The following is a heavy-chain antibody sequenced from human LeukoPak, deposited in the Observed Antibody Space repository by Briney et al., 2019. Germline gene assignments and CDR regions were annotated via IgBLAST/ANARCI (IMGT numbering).Heavy chain of an antibody. CDR1: GFTFSSYG. J-gene: IGHJ4*02. CDR2: ISSSDATT. CDR3: AKARYSSLDYFDY. Sequence: GGSLRLSCAASGFTFSSYGMSWVRQAPGKGLEWVSSISSSDATTYLADSVKGRFTISRDNSKNTLYLQMSSLRAEDTAVYFCAKARYSSLDYFDYGGQGTLVPVSS. D-gene: IGHD6-13*01. V-gene: IGHV3-23*01.